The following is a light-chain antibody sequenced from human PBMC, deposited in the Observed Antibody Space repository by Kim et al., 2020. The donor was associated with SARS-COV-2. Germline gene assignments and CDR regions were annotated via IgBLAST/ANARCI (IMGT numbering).Light chain of an antibody. CDR1: QAISGSF. CDR3: QYYDPWS. J-gene: IGKJ1*01. Sequence: SVSPGETVTLSCSAPQAISGSFLAWYQQKPAQSPRLLIFGASTRAAGVPDKFTGAGSGTEFTLTISSLEADDSAVYYCQYYDPWSFGQGTKVDIK. CDR2: GAS. V-gene: IGKV3-20*01.